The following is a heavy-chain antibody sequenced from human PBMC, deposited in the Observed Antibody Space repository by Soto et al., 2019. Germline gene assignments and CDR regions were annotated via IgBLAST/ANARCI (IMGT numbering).Heavy chain of an antibody. D-gene: IGHD6-13*01. CDR2: ISGSGGST. Sequence: EVQLLESGGGLVQPGGSLRLSCAAYGCTFSSDAMSWVRQAPGKGLEWVSAISGSGGSTYYADSVKGRFTISRDNSKNTLYLQMNSLRAEDTAVYYCATDGGSSWSTFLYYYYGMDVWGQGTTVTDSS. CDR3: ATDGGSSWSTFLYYYYGMDV. CDR1: GCTFSSDA. J-gene: IGHJ6*02. V-gene: IGHV3-23*01.